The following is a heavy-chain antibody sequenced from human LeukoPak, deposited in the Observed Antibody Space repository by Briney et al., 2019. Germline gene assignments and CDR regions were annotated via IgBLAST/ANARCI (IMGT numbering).Heavy chain of an antibody. CDR3: ASQFWWAAVAGTALDS. J-gene: IGHJ4*02. Sequence: GGSLRLSCAASTFTFNRHWMRWVRQAPGKGLEWVANIKEDGSEKYYVDSVKGRFTISRDNAKNSLYLQMNSLRAEDTAVYYCASQFWWAAVAGTALDSWGQGTRVTVSP. D-gene: IGHD6-19*01. CDR1: TFTFNRHW. V-gene: IGHV3-7*05. CDR2: IKEDGSEK.